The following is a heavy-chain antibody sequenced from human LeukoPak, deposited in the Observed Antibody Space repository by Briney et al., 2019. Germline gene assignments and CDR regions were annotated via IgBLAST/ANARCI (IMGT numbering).Heavy chain of an antibody. V-gene: IGHV4-30-4*01. CDR1: GGSISSGDYF. CDR2: IYYSGST. Sequence: PSQTLSLTCTVSGGSISSGDYFWSWIRQPPGKGLEWIGYIYYSGSTYYNSSLKSRVTISIDTSKNQLSLKLSSVTAADTAVYYCAREKCSGGICYSGFDCWGQGTLVTVSS. D-gene: IGHD2-15*01. CDR3: AREKCSGGICYSGFDC. J-gene: IGHJ4*02.